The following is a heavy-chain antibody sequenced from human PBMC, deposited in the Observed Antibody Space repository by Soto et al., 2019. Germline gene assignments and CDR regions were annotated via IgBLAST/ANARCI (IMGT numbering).Heavy chain of an antibody. CDR2: ILVSGSK. J-gene: IGHJ3*02. CDR1: GFICSDYD. Sequence: GSLRLTCAVSGFICSDYDMSWVRQATGKGMEWVSKILVSGSKHYEDSVRGRFTIYRDTSKNTVYLQMKRMTPGDTAVYYCAKATAPAGGAFEXYGQGTKFTVS. CDR3: AKATAPAGGAFEX. D-gene: IGHD1-1*01. V-gene: IGHV3-23*01.